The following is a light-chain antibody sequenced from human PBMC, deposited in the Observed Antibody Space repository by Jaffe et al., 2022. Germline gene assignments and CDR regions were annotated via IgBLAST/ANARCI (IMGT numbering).Light chain of an antibody. J-gene: IGLJ2*01. CDR2: DDS. CDR3: GSYTITSAMI. CDR1: SSDVGGYKY. V-gene: IGLV2-14*03. Sequence: QSALTQPASVSGSPGQSITISCTGTSSDVGGYKYVSWYQQHPGKVPKLMIYDDSNRPSGISVRFSGSKSGNTASLTISGLQAEDEADYYCGSYTITSAMIFGGGTKLTVL.